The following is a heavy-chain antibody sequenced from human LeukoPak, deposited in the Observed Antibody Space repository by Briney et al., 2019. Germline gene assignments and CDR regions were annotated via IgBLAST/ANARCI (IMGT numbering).Heavy chain of an antibody. CDR2: IYYSGST. CDR3: ATESVNDWFDP. J-gene: IGHJ5*02. V-gene: IGHV4-39*01. Sequence: SETLSLTCTVSGGSISSSSYYWGWNRQPPWKGLEWIGSIYYSGSTYYNPSLKSRVTISVDTSKNQFSLKLSSVTAADTAVYYCATESVNDWFDPWGQGTLVTVSS. CDR1: GGSISSSSYY.